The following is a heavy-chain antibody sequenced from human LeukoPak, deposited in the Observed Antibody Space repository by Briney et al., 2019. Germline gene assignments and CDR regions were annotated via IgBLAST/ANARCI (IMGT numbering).Heavy chain of an antibody. J-gene: IGHJ5*02. CDR1: GDSISSYY. CDR3: ARAHYRYCSSTSCYDNWFDP. V-gene: IGHV4-4*07. CDR2: IYTSGST. D-gene: IGHD2-2*01. Sequence: SETLSLTCTVSGDSISSYYWSWIRQPAGKGLEWIGRIYTSGSTNYNPSLKSRVTISVDTSKNQFSLKLSSVTAADTAVYYCARAHYRYCSSTSCYDNWFDPWGQGTLVTVSS.